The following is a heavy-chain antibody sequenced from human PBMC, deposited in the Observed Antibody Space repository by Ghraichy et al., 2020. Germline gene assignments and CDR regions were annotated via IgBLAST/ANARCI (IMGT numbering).Heavy chain of an antibody. CDR3: ARLVDAFDI. Sequence: ESLNISCTVSGDSISNSYWSWIRQPPGKGLEWMGYILTSGSPNYNPSLRSRLTMSIDTSTDQFSLNLKSVTAADTAVYYCARLVDAFDIWGRGTMVTVSS. J-gene: IGHJ3*02. D-gene: IGHD1-26*01. V-gene: IGHV4-4*09. CDR2: ILTSGSP. CDR1: GDSISNSY.